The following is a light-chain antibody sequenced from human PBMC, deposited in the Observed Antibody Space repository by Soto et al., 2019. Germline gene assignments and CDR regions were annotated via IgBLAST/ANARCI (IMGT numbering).Light chain of an antibody. V-gene: IGKV3-20*01. Sequence: DIVLTQSPATLYLSPGERATLSCRASQSVSSGYLAWYQQRPGQAPRLLLYGASTRATGIPDRFSGSGSGTDFTLTISRLEPEDFGVYYCHQYGNSPCTFGEGTKVDIK. J-gene: IGKJ1*01. CDR1: QSVSSGY. CDR3: HQYGNSPCT. CDR2: GAS.